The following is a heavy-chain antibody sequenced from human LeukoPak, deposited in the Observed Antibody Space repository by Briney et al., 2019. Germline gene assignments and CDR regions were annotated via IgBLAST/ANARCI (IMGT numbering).Heavy chain of an antibody. V-gene: IGHV3-11*01. Sequence: GGSLRLSCAASGFSFSDYYMSWIRQAPGKGLEWVSYISSSGGNIYYADSVKGRFTISRDNAKNSLYLQKNSLRAEDTAVYYCARADGYNPIYYYYGMDVWGQGTTVTVSS. CDR3: ARADGYNPIYYYYGMDV. J-gene: IGHJ6*02. CDR1: GFSFSDYY. D-gene: IGHD5-24*01. CDR2: ISSSGGNI.